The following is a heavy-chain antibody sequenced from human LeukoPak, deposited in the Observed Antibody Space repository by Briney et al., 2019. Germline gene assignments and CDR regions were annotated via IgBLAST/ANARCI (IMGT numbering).Heavy chain of an antibody. CDR3: ARGGDILTGYYYNDY. J-gene: IGHJ4*02. CDR2: INHSGST. CDR1: GGSFSGYY. Sequence: SETLSLTCAVYGGSFSGYYWSWIRQPPGKGLEWIGEINHSGSTNYNPSLKSRVTISVDTSKNQSSLKLSSVTAADTAVYYCARGGDILTGYYYNDYWGQGTLVTVSS. V-gene: IGHV4-34*01. D-gene: IGHD3-9*01.